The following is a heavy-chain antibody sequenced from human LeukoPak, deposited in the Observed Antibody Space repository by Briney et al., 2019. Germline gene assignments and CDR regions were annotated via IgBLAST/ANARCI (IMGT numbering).Heavy chain of an antibody. CDR1: GYTFTSYG. D-gene: IGHD2-15*01. CDR3: ARDGGESPYCSGGSCHLGI. V-gene: IGHV1-18*01. J-gene: IGHJ3*02. Sequence: ASVKVSCKASGYTFTSYGISWVRQAPGQGLEWMGWISAYNGNTNYAQKLQGRVTMTTDTSTSTAYMELRSLRSDDTAVYYCARDGGESPYCSGGSCHLGIWGQGTMVTVSS. CDR2: ISAYNGNT.